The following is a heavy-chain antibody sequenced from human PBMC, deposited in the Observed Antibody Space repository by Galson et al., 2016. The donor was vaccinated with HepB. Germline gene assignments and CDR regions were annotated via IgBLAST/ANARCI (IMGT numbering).Heavy chain of an antibody. D-gene: IGHD2-15*01. J-gene: IGHJ6*03. Sequence: SVKVSCKASGYTFTDCYIHWVRQAPGQGLEWMGCINPNSGDANYAQRFQGRVTMTRDTSISAAYMELNSLRSDDTAVYYCARCRSMDVWGKGTTVTVSS. CDR2: INPNSGDA. V-gene: IGHV1-2*02. CDR3: ARCRSMDV. CDR1: GYTFTDCY.